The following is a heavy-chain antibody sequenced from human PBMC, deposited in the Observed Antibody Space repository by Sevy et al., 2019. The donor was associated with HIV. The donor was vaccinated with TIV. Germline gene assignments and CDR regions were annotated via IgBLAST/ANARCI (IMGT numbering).Heavy chain of an antibody. CDR1: GGTFSSSA. CDR2: IIPIFGTT. V-gene: IGHV1-69*13. J-gene: IGHJ3*02. D-gene: IGHD3-22*01. CDR3: ARPSDTSALFKWAFDI. Sequence: ASVKVSCKASGGTFSSSAITWVRQAPGQGLEWMGGIIPIFGTTNYAQNFQGRVTITADESTSTAYMELSSLRSEDTAVYYCARPSDTSALFKWAFDIWGQGTMVTVSS.